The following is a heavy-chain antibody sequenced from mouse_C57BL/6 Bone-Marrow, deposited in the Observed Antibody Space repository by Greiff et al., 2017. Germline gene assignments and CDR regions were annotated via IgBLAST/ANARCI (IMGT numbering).Heavy chain of an antibody. D-gene: IGHD1-1*01. V-gene: IGHV3-6*01. CDR1: GYSITSGYY. CDR3: AREPFITTVVAHWYFDV. J-gene: IGHJ1*03. CDR2: ISYDGSN. Sequence: EVQVVESGPGLVKPSQSLSLTCSVTGYSITSGYYWNWIRQFPGNKLEWMGYISYDGSNNYNPSLKNRISITRDTSKNQFFLKLNSVTTEDTATYYCAREPFITTVVAHWYFDVWGTGTTVTVSS.